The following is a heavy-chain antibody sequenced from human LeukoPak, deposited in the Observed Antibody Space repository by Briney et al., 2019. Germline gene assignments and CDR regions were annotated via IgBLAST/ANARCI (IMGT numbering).Heavy chain of an antibody. CDR1: GYSINNYY. V-gene: IGHV4-59*08. CDR3: ARQKWDRLTYYYYGMDV. Sequence: SQTLSLTCTVSGYSINNYYWSWIRQPPGKGLEWIGYGSYSGTPDYNPSLKSRATISLDTSRNQFSLQLRSVTAADTAEYYCARQKWDRLTYYYYGMDVWGQGTTVTVSS. CDR2: GSYSGTP. D-gene: IGHD1-26*01. J-gene: IGHJ6*02.